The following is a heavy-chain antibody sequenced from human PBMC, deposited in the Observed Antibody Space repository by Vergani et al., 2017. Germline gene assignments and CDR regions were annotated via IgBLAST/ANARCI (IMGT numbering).Heavy chain of an antibody. CDR3: ARDSLVQFAFDI. CDR2: ISSSGSTI. J-gene: IGHJ3*02. CDR1: GFTFSDYY. D-gene: IGHD1-1*01. Sequence: QVQLVESGGGLVKPGGSLRLSCAASGFTFSDYYMSWIRQAPGKGLEWVSYISSSGSTIYSADSVKGRFTSSRDNAKNALYLRMNSLRAEDTAVYYCARDSLVQFAFDIWGQGTMVTVSS. V-gene: IGHV3-11*04.